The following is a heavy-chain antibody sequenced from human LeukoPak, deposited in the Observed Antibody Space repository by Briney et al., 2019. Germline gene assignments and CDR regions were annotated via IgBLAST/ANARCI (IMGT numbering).Heavy chain of an antibody. D-gene: IGHD3-22*01. J-gene: IGHJ4*02. CDR1: GGSISSYY. Sequence: KPSETLSLTCTVSGGSISSYYWSWIRQPPGKGLEWIGYIYHSGSTYYNPSLKSRVTISVDRSKNQFSLKLSSVTAADTAVYYCARVPEAMYDSSGYFDYWGQGTLVTVSS. CDR3: ARVPEAMYDSSGYFDY. CDR2: IYHSGST. V-gene: IGHV4-59*12.